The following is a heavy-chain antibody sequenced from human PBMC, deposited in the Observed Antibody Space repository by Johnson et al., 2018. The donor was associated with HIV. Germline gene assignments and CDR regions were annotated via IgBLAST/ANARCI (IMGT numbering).Heavy chain of an antibody. CDR3: ARSGGYPNAFDI. CDR1: RFTVSGNY. CDR2: VYSAGHT. D-gene: IGHD6-13*01. V-gene: IGHV3-66*01. Sequence: VQLVESGGGLVQPGGSLRLSCAASRFTVSGNYMTWVRQAPGKGLEWVSVVYSAGHTYYADSVKGRFTISRDNSKNSLFLQMNRLRVEAMAVYYCARSGGYPNAFDIWGQGAMVTVSS. J-gene: IGHJ3*02.